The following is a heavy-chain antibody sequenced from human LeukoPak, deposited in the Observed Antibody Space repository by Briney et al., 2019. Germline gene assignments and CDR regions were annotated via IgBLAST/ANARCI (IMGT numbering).Heavy chain of an antibody. CDR1: GYSFTTYW. CDR3: TRRGRAPSNWFDP. D-gene: IGHD2-8*01. J-gene: IGHJ5*02. V-gene: IGHV5-51*01. Sequence: GESPKISCKGSGYSFTTYWIAWVRQLPGKGLEWMGIIYPGDSDTRYNPSFQGQVTISADTSINTAYLQWSSLRASDTAIYYCTRRGRAPSNWFDPWGQGTLVTVSS. CDR2: IYPGDSDT.